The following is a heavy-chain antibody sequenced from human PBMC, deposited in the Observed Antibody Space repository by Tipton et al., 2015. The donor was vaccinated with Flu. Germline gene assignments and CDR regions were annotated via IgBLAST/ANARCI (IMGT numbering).Heavy chain of an antibody. D-gene: IGHD4-11*01. V-gene: IGHV4-38-2*01. Sequence: GLVKPSETLSLSCDVSGYSITSAYYWGWVRQPPGQVLEWIGNIYHTGNTYYNPSLRSRVTISVDRSKNQFSLNLTSVTAADTAVYYCARRVYSNYVSEPKDWFDSWGHGTLVTVSS. J-gene: IGHJ5*01. CDR3: ARRVYSNYVSEPKDWFDS. CDR1: GYSITSAYY. CDR2: IYHTGNT.